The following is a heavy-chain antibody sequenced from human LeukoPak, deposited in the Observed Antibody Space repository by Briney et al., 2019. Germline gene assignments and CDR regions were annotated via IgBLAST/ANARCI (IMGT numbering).Heavy chain of an antibody. V-gene: IGHV3-66*01. Sequence: GGSLRLSCTASGFTVSSNYMSWVRQAPGKGLEWVSVIYSGGSTSYADSVKGRFTISRDNSKNTLYLQMNSLRAEDTAVYYWARFTHGGDFDYWGQGTLVTVSS. D-gene: IGHD2-21*01. CDR3: ARFTHGGDFDY. CDR2: IYSGGST. J-gene: IGHJ4*02. CDR1: GFTVSSNY.